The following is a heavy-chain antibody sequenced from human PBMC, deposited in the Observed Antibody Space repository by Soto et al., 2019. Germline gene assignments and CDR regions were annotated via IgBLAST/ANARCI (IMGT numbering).Heavy chain of an antibody. Sequence: SETLSLTCYVSGDSISRGGYYWNWIRQHPGKGLEWIGNIFDSGVTYYNPSLKSRVTMSVDASKNQFSLNLTSVTAADTAVYYCARGLGCVRDRHWFDPWGQGTLVT. D-gene: IGHD3-10*01. CDR3: ARGLGCVRDRHWFDP. CDR1: GDSISRGGYY. V-gene: IGHV4-31*03. CDR2: IFDSGVT. J-gene: IGHJ5*02.